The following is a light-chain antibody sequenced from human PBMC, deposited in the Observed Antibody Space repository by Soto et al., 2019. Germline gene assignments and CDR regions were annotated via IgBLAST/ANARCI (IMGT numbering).Light chain of an antibody. V-gene: IGKV3-11*01. J-gene: IGKJ3*01. Sequence: EIVLTQSPAPRSLSPGERATFSCRPSQGVSSYLAWYQQKPGQAPRLLIYDASNRATGIPARFSGSGSGTDFTLTISSLEPEDFAVYYCQQRSNWPPRVTFGPGTKVDIK. CDR3: QQRSNWPPRVT. CDR1: QGVSSY. CDR2: DAS.